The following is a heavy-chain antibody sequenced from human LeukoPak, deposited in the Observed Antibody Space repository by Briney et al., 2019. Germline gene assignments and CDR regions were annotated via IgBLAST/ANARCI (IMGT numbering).Heavy chain of an antibody. V-gene: IGHV3-11*04. CDR3: ARLGGSGWYLDY. J-gene: IGHJ4*02. Sequence: PGGSLRLSCAASGFTFSDFYMSWIRQALGKGLEWVSYISSSGNTIYYADSVKGRFTISRDNAKNSLYLQMNSLRAEDTAVYYCARLGGSGWYLDYWGQGTLVTVSS. CDR2: ISSSGNTI. CDR1: GFTFSDFY. D-gene: IGHD6-19*01.